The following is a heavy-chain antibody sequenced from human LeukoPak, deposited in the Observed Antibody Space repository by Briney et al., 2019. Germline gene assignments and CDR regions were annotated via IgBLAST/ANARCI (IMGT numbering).Heavy chain of an antibody. CDR2: IYYSGST. V-gene: IGHV4-59*01. CDR1: GDSISSYY. D-gene: IGHD2-2*01. J-gene: IGHJ6*02. Sequence: SETLSLTCTVSGDSISSYYWSWIRQPPGKGLEWIGYIYYSGSTNYNPSLKSRVTISVDTSKNQFSLKLSSVTAADTAVYYCARDYSSTSSNGMDVWGQGTTVTVSS. CDR3: ARDYSSTSSNGMDV.